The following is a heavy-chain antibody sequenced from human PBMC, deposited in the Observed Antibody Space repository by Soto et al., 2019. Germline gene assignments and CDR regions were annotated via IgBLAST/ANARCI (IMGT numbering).Heavy chain of an antibody. CDR3: AKDHPPSSGVVVTDRFDY. J-gene: IGHJ4*02. Sequence: PGGSLRLSCAASGFTFSSYAMSWVRQAPGKGLEWVSAISGSGGSTYYADSVKGRFTISRDNSKNTLYLQMNSLRAEDTAVYYCAKDHPPSSGVVVTDRFDYWGQGTLVTVSS. CDR1: GFTFSSYA. CDR2: ISGSGGST. D-gene: IGHD2-21*02. V-gene: IGHV3-23*01.